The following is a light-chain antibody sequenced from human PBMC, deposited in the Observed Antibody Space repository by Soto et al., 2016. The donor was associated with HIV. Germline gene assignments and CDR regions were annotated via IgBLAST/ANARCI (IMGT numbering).Light chain of an antibody. CDR2: AAS. Sequence: DIQLTQSPSFLSASVGDRVTITCRASQGISSYLAWYQQKPGKAPKLLIYAASTLQSGVPSRFSGRGSGTDFTLTISSLQHEDLATYYCQQSSRTPRTFGQGTKVEI. J-gene: IGKJ1*01. CDR3: QQSSRTPRT. V-gene: IGKV1-39*01. CDR1: QGISSY.